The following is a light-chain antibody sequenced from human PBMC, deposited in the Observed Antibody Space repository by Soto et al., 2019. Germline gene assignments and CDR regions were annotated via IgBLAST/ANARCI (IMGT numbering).Light chain of an antibody. CDR2: EVS. V-gene: IGLV2-8*01. CDR3: SSYAGSLVV. J-gene: IGLJ2*01. CDR1: SSDVGGYNY. Sequence: QSALTQPPSASGSPGQSVTISCTGTSSDVGGYNYVSWYQQHPGKAPKLMLYEVSTRPSGVPDRFSGSKSGTTASLTVSGLQAEDEADYYCSSYAGSLVVFGGGTKVTVL.